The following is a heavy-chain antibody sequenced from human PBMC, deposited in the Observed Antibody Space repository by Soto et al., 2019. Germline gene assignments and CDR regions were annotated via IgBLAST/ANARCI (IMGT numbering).Heavy chain of an antibody. Sequence: QVQLVQSGAEVKKPGSSVKVSCKASGGTFSSYAISWVRQAPGQGLEWMGGIIPIFGTANYAQKFQGRVTITADEAKGTAYMELSSLRSEDTAVDYCASLPLGGIGYPAYAFDIWGQGTMVTVSS. D-gene: IGHD3-22*01. V-gene: IGHV1-69*01. J-gene: IGHJ3*02. CDR2: IIPIFGTA. CDR1: GGTFSSYA. CDR3: ASLPLGGIGYPAYAFDI.